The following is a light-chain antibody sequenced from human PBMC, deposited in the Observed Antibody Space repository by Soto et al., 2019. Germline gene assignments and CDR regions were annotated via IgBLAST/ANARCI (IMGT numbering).Light chain of an antibody. CDR1: QSVRSN. V-gene: IGKV3-15*01. CDR2: GAS. J-gene: IGKJ2*01. Sequence: EIVMTQSPGTLSVSPGERATLSCRASQSVRSNLAWYQQKPGQAPRLLIYGASTRATGIQARFSGSGSGTELTLTISSLQSEDFAVYYCQQYNDWPGTFGQGTTLEVK. CDR3: QQYNDWPGT.